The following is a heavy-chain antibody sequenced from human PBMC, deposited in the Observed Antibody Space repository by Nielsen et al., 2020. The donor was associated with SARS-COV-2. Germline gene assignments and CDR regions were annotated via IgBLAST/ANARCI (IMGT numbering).Heavy chain of an antibody. CDR1: GFTFSSYA. CDR2: IKQDGSEK. J-gene: IGHJ4*02. Sequence: GGSLRLSCAASGFTFSSYAMSWVRQAPGKGLEWVANIKQDGSEKYYVDSVKGRFTISRDNAKNSLYLQMNSLRAEDTAVYYCARGWYRYWFDYWGQGTLVTVSS. V-gene: IGHV3-7*04. CDR3: ARGWYRYWFDY. D-gene: IGHD6-13*01.